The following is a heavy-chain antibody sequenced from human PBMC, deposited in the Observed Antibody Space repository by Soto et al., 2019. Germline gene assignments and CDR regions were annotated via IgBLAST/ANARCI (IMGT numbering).Heavy chain of an antibody. D-gene: IGHD3-9*01. J-gene: IGHJ5*02. CDR3: ARGVPYYDILTGYYNGWFDP. Sequence: PSETLSLTCTVSGGSISSGGYYWSWIRQHPGKGLEWIGYIYYSGSTYCNPSLKSRVTISVDTSKNQFSLKLSSVTAADTAVYYCARGVPYYDILTGYYNGWFDPWGQGTLVTVSS. CDR2: IYYSGST. CDR1: GGSISSGGYY. V-gene: IGHV4-31*03.